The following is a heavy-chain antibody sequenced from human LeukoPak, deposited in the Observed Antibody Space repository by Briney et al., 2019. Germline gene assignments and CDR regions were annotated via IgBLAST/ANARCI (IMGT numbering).Heavy chain of an antibody. D-gene: IGHD3-22*01. Sequence: PGGSLRLSCAASGFTFSSYGMHWVRQAPGKGLEWVAFIRYGGSNKYYADSVKGRFTISRDNSKNTLYLQMNSLRAEDTAVYYCAKSAYYYDSSGYYYYYYYMDVWGKGTTVTVSS. J-gene: IGHJ6*03. CDR1: GFTFSSYG. CDR2: IRYGGSNK. V-gene: IGHV3-30*02. CDR3: AKSAYYYDSSGYYYYYYYMDV.